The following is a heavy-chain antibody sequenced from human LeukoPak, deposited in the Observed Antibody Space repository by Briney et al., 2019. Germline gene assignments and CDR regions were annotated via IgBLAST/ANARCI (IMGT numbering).Heavy chain of an antibody. CDR3: ATAPFLEWLLPSDY. CDR2: FDPEDGET. D-gene: IGHD3-3*01. V-gene: IGHV1-24*01. CDR1: GYTLTELS. J-gene: IGHJ4*02. Sequence: GASVKVSCKVSGYTLTELSMHWVRQAPGKGLEWMGGFDPEDGETIYAQKFQGRVTMTEDTSTDTAYMELSSLRSEDTAVYYCATAPFLEWLLPSDYWGQGTLVTVSS.